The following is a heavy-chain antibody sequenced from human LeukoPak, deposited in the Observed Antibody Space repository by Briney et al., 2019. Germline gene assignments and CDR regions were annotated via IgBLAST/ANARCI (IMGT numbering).Heavy chain of an antibody. V-gene: IGHV4-4*07. D-gene: IGHD3-16*02. J-gene: IGHJ5*02. CDR1: GGSISSYY. CDR3: AREIGSGRGYVWGSYRESSYNWFDP. CDR2: IYTSVST. Sequence: PSETLSLTCTVSGGSISSYYWSWIRQPAGKGLEWIGRIYTSVSTNYNPSLKSRVTMSVDTSKNQFSLKLSSVTAADTAVYYCAREIGSGRGYVWGSYRESSYNWFDPWGQGTLVTVSS.